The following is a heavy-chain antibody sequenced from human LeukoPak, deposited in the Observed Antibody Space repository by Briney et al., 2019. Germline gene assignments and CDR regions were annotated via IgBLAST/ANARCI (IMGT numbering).Heavy chain of an antibody. V-gene: IGHV2-5*02. D-gene: IGHD3-3*01. CDR3: AHSRYDSWSGYYKGFDY. CDR1: GFSVNTGGVG. Sequence: SGPTLVKPIQTLTLTCTFSGFSVNTGGVGVGWIRQPPGKALEWLALIYRDDGQRYSPSLRSRLTITKDTSKNQVVLTMTNMDSVDTATYYCAHSRYDSWSGYYKGFDYWGQGTLVTVSS. J-gene: IGHJ4*02. CDR2: IYRDDGQ.